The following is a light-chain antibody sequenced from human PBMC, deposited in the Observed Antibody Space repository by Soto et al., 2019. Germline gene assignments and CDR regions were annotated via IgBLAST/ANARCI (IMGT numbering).Light chain of an antibody. CDR1: SSNIGSTT. Sequence: QSVLTQPPSASGAPGQGVTISCSGTSSNIGSTTVNWYQQVPGTAPKLLIHSNSQRPSGVPDRFSGSRSGTSASLAISGLQSDDEADYYCATWDDSLSGPAFGGGTKLTVL. CDR2: SNS. CDR3: ATWDDSLSGPA. J-gene: IGLJ2*01. V-gene: IGLV1-44*01.